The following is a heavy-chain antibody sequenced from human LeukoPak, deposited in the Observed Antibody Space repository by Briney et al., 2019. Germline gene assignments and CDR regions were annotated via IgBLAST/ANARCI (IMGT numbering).Heavy chain of an antibody. CDR2: IYTSGST. D-gene: IGHD1-26*01. CDR3: ATTTIRLGY. J-gene: IGHJ4*02. Sequence: SETLSLTCTVSGDSISSGNYYWTWIRQPAGKGLEWIGRIYTSGSTNYNPSLKSRVTISVDTSKNQFSLKLSSVTAADTAVYYCATTTIRLGYWGQGTLVTVSS. V-gene: IGHV4-61*02. CDR1: GDSISSGNYY.